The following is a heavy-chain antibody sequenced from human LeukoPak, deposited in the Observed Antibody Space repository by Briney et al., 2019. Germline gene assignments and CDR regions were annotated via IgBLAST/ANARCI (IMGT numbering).Heavy chain of an antibody. V-gene: IGHV3-73*01. CDR2: IRTKDNSYAT. CDR3: AASGLSDAFDI. J-gene: IGHJ3*02. CDR1: GFTFSGSA. D-gene: IGHD4/OR15-4a*01. Sequence: PGGSLRLSCAASGFTFSGSAMHWVRQASGKGLEWVGRIRTKDNSYATAYAASVKGRFTISRDDSKNTAYLQMNSLKTEDTAVCYCAASGLSDAFDIWGQGTMVTVSS.